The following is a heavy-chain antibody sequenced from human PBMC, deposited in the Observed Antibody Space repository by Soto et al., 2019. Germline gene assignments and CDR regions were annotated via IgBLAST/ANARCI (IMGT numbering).Heavy chain of an antibody. CDR1: GYTFTSYA. D-gene: IGHD7-27*01. J-gene: IGHJ6*03. CDR3: ARDFVGGRGTNWRGYYYYYMDV. Sequence: ASVKVSCKASGYTFTSYAMHWVRQAPGQRLEWMGWINAGNGNTKYSQKFQGRVTITRDTSASTAYMELSSLRSEDTAVYYCARDFVGGRGTNWRGYYYYYMDVWGKGTTVTVSS. CDR2: INAGNGNT. V-gene: IGHV1-3*01.